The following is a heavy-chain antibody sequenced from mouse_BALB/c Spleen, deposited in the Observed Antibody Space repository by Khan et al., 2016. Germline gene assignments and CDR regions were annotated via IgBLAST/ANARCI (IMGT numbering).Heavy chain of an antibody. CDR3: SGMGGSYAMDD. Sequence: EVELVESGGDLVQPGGSRKLSCAASGFTFSGFGMHWVRQAPEKGLEWVAYISSGSTNFYYADTVKGRFTISRANPKNTLVQQMTSLRSDDTAMYYLSGMGGSYAMDDWGQGTTVTVSS. D-gene: IGHD3-2*02. CDR1: GFTFSGFG. V-gene: IGHV5-17*02. J-gene: IGHJ4*01. CDR2: ISSGSTNF.